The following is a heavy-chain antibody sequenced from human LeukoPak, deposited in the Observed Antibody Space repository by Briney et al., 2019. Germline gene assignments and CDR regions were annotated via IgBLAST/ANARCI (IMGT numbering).Heavy chain of an antibody. CDR2: ISISSYYI. V-gene: IGHV3-21*01. CDR1: GFTFSSSS. D-gene: IGHD1-26*01. J-gene: IGHJ4*02. CDR3: ARGYSGSYYFGDY. Sequence: GGSLRLSCAASGFTFSSSSMNWVRQAPGKGLEWVSSISISSYYIYYADSVKGRFTISRDNAKNSLYLQMNSLRAEDTGVYYCARGYSGSYYFGDYWGQGTLVTVSS.